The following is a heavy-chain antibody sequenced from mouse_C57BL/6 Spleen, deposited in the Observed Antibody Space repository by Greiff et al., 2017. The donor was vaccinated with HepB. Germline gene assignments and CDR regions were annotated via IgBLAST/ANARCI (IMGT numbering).Heavy chain of an antibody. Sequence: EVMLVESEGGLVQPGSSMKLSCTASGFTFSDYYMAWVRQVPEKGLEWVANINYDGSSTYYLDSLKSRFIISRDNAKNILYLQMSSLKSEDTATYYCARLDSNYPFAYWGQGTLVTVSA. D-gene: IGHD2-5*01. J-gene: IGHJ3*01. CDR3: ARLDSNYPFAY. V-gene: IGHV5-16*01. CDR2: INYDGSST. CDR1: GFTFSDYY.